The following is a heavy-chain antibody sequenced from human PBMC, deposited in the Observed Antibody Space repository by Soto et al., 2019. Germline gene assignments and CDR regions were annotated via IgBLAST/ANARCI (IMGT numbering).Heavy chain of an antibody. CDR2: ISYDGSNK. J-gene: IGHJ4*02. D-gene: IGHD3-10*01. V-gene: IGHV3-30-3*01. Sequence: GGSLRLSCAASGFTFSSYAMHWVRQAPGKGLEWVAVISYDGSNKYYADSVKGRFTISRDNSKNTLYLQMNSLRAEDTAVYYCARRIGWSGEPDDYWGQGTLVTVSS. CDR1: GFTFSSYA. CDR3: ARRIGWSGEPDDY.